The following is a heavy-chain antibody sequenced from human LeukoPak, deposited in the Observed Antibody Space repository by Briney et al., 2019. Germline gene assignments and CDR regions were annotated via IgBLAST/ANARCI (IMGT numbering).Heavy chain of an antibody. V-gene: IGHV3-23*01. J-gene: IGHJ4*02. D-gene: IGHD2/OR15-2a*01. Sequence: GGSLRLSCAASGFTFSSYAMSWVRQAPGKGLEWVSAISSSGGSTFYADSVKGRFTISRDNSRNTLYLQMNSLRAEDTAVYYCAKEASMAPYYFDYWGQGTLVTVSA. CDR2: ISSSGGST. CDR3: AKEASMAPYYFDY. CDR1: GFTFSSYA.